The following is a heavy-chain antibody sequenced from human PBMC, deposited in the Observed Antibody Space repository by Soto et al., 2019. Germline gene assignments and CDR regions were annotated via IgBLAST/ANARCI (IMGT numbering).Heavy chain of an antibody. CDR1: FSSYA. Sequence: FSSYAMSWVRQAPGKGLEWVSAISGSGGSTYYADSVKGRLTISRDNSKNTLYLQMNSLRAEDTAVYYCAKWGWEMATITGMDVWGKGTTVTVSS. CDR3: AKWGWEMATITGMDV. V-gene: IGHV3-23*01. CDR2: ISGSGGST. J-gene: IGHJ6*04. D-gene: IGHD5-12*01.